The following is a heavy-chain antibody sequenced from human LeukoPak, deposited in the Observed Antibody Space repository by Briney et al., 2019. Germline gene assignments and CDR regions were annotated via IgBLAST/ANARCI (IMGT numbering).Heavy chain of an antibody. CDR2: ISGSGAVT. CDR1: GFTFSNYA. Sequence: GGSLRLSCAASGFTFSNYAMDWVRQAPGKGLEWVSAISGSGAVTYYADSVKGRFTFSRDNSKNTLYLQMTSLRAEDTAVYFCPRQGGDWYAFDYWGQGTQVTVSS. V-gene: IGHV3-23*01. CDR3: PRQGGDWYAFDY. J-gene: IGHJ4*02. D-gene: IGHD6-19*01.